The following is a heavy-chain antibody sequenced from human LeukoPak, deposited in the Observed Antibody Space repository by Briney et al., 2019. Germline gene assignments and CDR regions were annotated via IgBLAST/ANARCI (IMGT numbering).Heavy chain of an antibody. CDR1: GFTFSSYG. Sequence: GGSLRLSCAASGFTFSSYGMHWVRQAPGKGLEWAAVIWYDGSNKYYADSVKGRFTISRDNSKNTLYLQMNSLRAEDTAVYYCARGNTAMVTWGQGTLVTVSS. CDR2: IWYDGSNK. D-gene: IGHD5-18*01. V-gene: IGHV3-33*01. J-gene: IGHJ4*02. CDR3: ARGNTAMVT.